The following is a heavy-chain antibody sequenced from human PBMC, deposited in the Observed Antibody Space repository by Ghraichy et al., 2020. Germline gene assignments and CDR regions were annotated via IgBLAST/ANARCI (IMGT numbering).Heavy chain of an antibody. Sequence: SETLSLTCTVSGGSVTNDTYYWSWIRQPPGKGLEWIGYIYHSGTTNYNSSLTSRVTISVDTSKNQFSLRLTSVTAADTAVYYCARTNPGLTTALAYYYGMEIWGQGTTVTVSS. J-gene: IGHJ6*02. V-gene: IGHV4-61*01. D-gene: IGHD4-11*01. CDR2: IYHSGTT. CDR3: ARTNPGLTTALAYYYGMEI. CDR1: GGSVTNDTYY.